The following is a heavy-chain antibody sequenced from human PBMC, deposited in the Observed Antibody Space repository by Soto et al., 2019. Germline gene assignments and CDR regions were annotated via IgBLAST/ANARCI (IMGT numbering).Heavy chain of an antibody. D-gene: IGHD3-16*01. CDR3: ARDGGNRHFFDY. CDR2: IYYSGST. J-gene: IGHJ4*02. V-gene: IGHV4-59*01. Sequence: SETLSLTCTVAGGSISSYCWSWIRQPPGKGLEWIGYIYYSGSTNYNPSLKSRVTISVDTSKNQFSLKLSSVTAADTAVYYCARDGGNRHFFDYWGQGTLVTVSS. CDR1: GGSISSYC.